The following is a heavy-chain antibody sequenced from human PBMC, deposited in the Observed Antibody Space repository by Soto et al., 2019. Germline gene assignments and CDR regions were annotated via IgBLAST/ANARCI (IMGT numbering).Heavy chain of an antibody. Sequence: PGGSLRLSCAASGFTFSSYAMHWVRQAPGKGLEWVAVISYDGSNKYYADSVKGRFTISRDNSKNTLYLQMNSLRAEDTAVYYCASEIVVVPAAIPSSNDYWGQGTLVTVSS. CDR1: GFTFSSYA. V-gene: IGHV3-30-3*01. CDR3: ASEIVVVPAAIPSSNDY. CDR2: ISYDGSNK. J-gene: IGHJ4*02. D-gene: IGHD2-2*01.